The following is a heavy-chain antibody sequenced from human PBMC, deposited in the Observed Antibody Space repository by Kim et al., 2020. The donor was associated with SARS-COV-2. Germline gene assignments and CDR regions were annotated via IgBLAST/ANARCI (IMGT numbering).Heavy chain of an antibody. Sequence: SETLSLTCTVSGGSISSGCYYWSWIRQHPGKGLEWIGYIYYSGSTYYNPSPKSRVTITVDTSKNQFSLKLSSVTAAATAEYYCAGVERYFDWLLAFDIWGQGTMVTVSS. V-gene: IGHV4-31*03. CDR3: AGVERYFDWLLAFDI. CDR2: IYYSGST. J-gene: IGHJ3*02. D-gene: IGHD3-9*01. CDR1: GGSISSGCYY.